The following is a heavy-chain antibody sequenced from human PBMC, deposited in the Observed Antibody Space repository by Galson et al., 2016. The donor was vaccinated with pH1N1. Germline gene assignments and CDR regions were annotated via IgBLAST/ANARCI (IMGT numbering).Heavy chain of an antibody. CDR2: IYLRGNT. CDR3: VAGGYSCDLDLHFGMDV. CDR1: GGSISIINW. J-gene: IGHJ6*02. V-gene: IGHV4-4*02. Sequence: ETLSLTCAVSGGSISIINWWSWVRQPPGKGLEWIGEIYLRGNTNYTPSLKSRVTISVDKSKNQFSLGLTSVTAAATAVYYCVAGGYSCDLDLHFGMDVWGQGTTVTVSS. D-gene: IGHD5-18*01.